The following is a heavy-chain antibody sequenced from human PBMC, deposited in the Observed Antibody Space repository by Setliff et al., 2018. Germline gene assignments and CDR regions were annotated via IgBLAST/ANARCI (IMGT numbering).Heavy chain of an antibody. CDR1: GYSISSGYY. D-gene: IGHD1-26*01. CDR2: IYHSGST. CDR3: AGGAPGWELLSWFDP. V-gene: IGHV4-38-2*01. Sequence: SETLSLTCAVSGYSISSGYYWGWIRQPPGKGLEWIGSIYHSGSTYYNPSLKSRVTISVDTSKNQFSLKLSSVTAADTAVYYCAGGAPGWELLSWFDPWGQGTLVTVSS. J-gene: IGHJ5*02.